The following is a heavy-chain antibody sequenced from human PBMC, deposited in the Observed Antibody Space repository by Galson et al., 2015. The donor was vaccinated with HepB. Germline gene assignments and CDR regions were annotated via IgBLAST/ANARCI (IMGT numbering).Heavy chain of an antibody. CDR2: ITSSSSYI. Sequence: SLRLSCAASGFTFSTYNMNWVRQAPGKGLEWVSSITSSSSYIYYADSVKGRFTISRDNAKNSLYLQMNSLRAEDTAVYYCARDPYYYDSSAYYPPYFYGMDVWGQGTTVTVSS. V-gene: IGHV3-21*01. J-gene: IGHJ6*02. CDR1: GFTFSTYN. D-gene: IGHD3-22*01. CDR3: ARDPYYYDSSAYYPPYFYGMDV.